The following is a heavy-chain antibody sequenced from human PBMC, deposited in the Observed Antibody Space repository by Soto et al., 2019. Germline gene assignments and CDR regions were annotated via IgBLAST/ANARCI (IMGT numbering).Heavy chain of an antibody. Sequence: QVQLVESGGGVVQPGRSLRLSCAASGFTFSDYDMHWVRQAPGKGLEWVAVLSYDGSTNHYADCLKGRFTISRDNSKSTLFLQMNGLRAEDTAVYYCATKRSFHFENWGQGTLVTVSS. CDR3: ATKRSFHFEN. J-gene: IGHJ4*02. D-gene: IGHD1-1*01. CDR1: GFTFSDYD. CDR2: LSYDGSTN. V-gene: IGHV3-30*03.